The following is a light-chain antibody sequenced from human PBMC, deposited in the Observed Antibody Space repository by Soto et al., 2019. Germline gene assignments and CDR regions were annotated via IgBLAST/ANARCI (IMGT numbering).Light chain of an antibody. J-gene: IGLJ1*01. CDR2: EVS. CDR1: SSDVGGYNY. Sequence: QSALTQPPSASGSPGQSVTISCTGTSSDVGGYNYVSWYQQHPGKAPKLMIYEVSKRPSGVPDRFSGSKSGNTASLTVSGLQAEDEAHYYCKTYTGSNNYVFGTGTKVAVL. V-gene: IGLV2-8*01. CDR3: KTYTGSNNYV.